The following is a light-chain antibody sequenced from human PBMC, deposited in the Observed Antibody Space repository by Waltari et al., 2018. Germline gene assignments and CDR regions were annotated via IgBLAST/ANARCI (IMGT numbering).Light chain of an antibody. Sequence: QSALTQPASVSGSPGQSITISCTGTSSHVGGYHYVFWYQQHPGKAPKLMIYDVSKRPSGVSNRFSGSKSGNTASLTISGLQAEDEADYYCCSYAGSSTSYVFGTGTKVTVL. V-gene: IGLV2-23*02. CDR1: SSHVGGYHY. CDR2: DVS. J-gene: IGLJ1*01. CDR3: CSYAGSSTSYV.